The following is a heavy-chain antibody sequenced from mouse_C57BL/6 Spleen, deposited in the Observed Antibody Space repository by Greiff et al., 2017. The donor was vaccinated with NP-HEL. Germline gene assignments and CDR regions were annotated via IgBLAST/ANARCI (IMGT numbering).Heavy chain of an antibody. CDR1: GYTFTSYG. CDR2: IYPRSGNT. V-gene: IGHV1-81*01. J-gene: IGHJ3*01. Sequence: VQLQQSGAELARPGASVKLSCKASGYTFTSYGISWVKQRTGQGLEWIGEIYPRSGNTYYNEKFKGKATLTADKSSSTAYMELRSLTSEASAVYFCARERESSGLWFAYWGQGTLVTVSA. D-gene: IGHD3-2*02. CDR3: ARERESSGLWFAY.